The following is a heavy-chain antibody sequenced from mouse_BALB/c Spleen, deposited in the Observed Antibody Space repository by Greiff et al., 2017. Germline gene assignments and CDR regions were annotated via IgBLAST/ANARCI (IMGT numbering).Heavy chain of an antibody. J-gene: IGHJ1*01. CDR3: ARPKEVWYFDV. CDR1: GYTFTDYN. CDR2: IYPYNGGT. V-gene: IGHV1S29*02. Sequence: LQQSGPELVKPGASVKISCKASGYTFTDYNMHWVKQSHGKSLEWIGYIYPYNGGTGYNQKFKSKATLTVDNSSSTAYMELRSLTSEDSAVYYCARPKEVWYFDVWGAGTTVTVSS.